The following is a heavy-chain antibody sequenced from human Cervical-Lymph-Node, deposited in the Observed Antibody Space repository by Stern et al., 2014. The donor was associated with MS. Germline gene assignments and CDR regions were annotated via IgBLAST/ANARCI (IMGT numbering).Heavy chain of an antibody. Sequence: VQLLESGAEVKKPGASVKVSCKASGYIFTAYYIHWVRQAPGTDLAWMRRRNRVGGDSVFARRFQGRVTLTRDTSITTAYLELTKLASDDTAIYYCARSITVTPLEYWGQGTLVTVSS. CDR1: GYIFTAYY. CDR2: RNRVGGDS. J-gene: IGHJ4*02. D-gene: IGHD4-17*01. CDR3: ARSITVTPLEY. V-gene: IGHV1-2*06.